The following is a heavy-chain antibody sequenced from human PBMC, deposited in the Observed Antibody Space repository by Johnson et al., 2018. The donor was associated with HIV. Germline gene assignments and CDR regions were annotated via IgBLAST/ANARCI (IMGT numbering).Heavy chain of an antibody. CDR2: ISSNGGST. CDR3: ARGVTVAGTKGQSAFDI. CDR1: GFSFSSYA. V-gene: IGHV3-64*01. D-gene: IGHD6-19*01. Sequence: VQLVESGGGVVQPGGSLRISCAASGFSFSSYAMHWVRRAPGKGLEYVSAISSNGGSTYYANSVKGRFTISRDNSKNTLYLQMGSLRAEDMAVYYCARGVTVAGTKGQSAFDIWGQGTMVTVSS. J-gene: IGHJ3*02.